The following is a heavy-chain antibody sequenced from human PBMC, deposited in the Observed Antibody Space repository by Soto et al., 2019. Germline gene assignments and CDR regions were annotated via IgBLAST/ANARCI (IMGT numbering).Heavy chain of an antibody. D-gene: IGHD2-15*01. Sequence: EVQLVDSGGGLVQPGGSLRLSCAASGFTLSTYWMTWVRQAPGKGLEWVANIKEDGTEKYYVDSVKGRFTISRDNAKNSLYLQMNSLRAEDTAVYYCARGSGVFDIWGQGTMVTVSS. CDR1: GFTLSTYW. V-gene: IGHV3-7*04. CDR3: ARGSGVFDI. J-gene: IGHJ3*02. CDR2: IKEDGTEK.